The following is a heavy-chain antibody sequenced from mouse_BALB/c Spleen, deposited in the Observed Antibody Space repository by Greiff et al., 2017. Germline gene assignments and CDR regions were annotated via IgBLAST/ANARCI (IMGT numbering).Heavy chain of an antibody. CDR1: GFTFSSYA. CDR2: ISSGGST. D-gene: IGHD1-1*01. J-gene: IGHJ2*01. CDR3: ARPYYGSDYFDY. V-gene: IGHV5-6-5*01. Sequence: EVQRVESGGGLVKPGGSLKLSCAASGFTFSSYAMSWVRQTPEKRLEWVASISSGGSTYYPDSVKGRFTISRDNARNILYLQMSSLRSEDTAMYYCARPYYGSDYFDYWGQGTTLTVSS.